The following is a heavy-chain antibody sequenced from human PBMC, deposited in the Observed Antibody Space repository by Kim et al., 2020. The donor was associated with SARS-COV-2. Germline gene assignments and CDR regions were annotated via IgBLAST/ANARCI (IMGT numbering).Heavy chain of an antibody. J-gene: IGHJ4*02. D-gene: IGHD2-2*01. V-gene: IGHV3-30*18. CDR2: VSYDGNNK. CDR3: VKESSWEMKAAFDY. CDR1: GFTFSSYG. Sequence: GGSLRLSCAASGFTFSSYGMQWVRQAPGKGLERVAVVSYDGNNKFYADSVKGRFTISRDNSKNTLSLQMNSLRGEDTAVYYCVKESSWEMKAAFDYWGQGTLVTVSS.